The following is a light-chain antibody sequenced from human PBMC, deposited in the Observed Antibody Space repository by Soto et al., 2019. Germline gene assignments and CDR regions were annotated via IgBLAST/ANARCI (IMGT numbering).Light chain of an antibody. Sequence: EIVLTQSPATLSLSPGERATLSCRASQKIGTFLAWYQQKPGQAPRLLFYDASNRATGVPPRFSGSGSGTDITLTISSLAPDDLAVYYCQHHFNPPLTFGGGTKVEIK. CDR2: DAS. CDR1: QKIGTF. V-gene: IGKV3-11*01. CDR3: QHHFNPPLT. J-gene: IGKJ4*01.